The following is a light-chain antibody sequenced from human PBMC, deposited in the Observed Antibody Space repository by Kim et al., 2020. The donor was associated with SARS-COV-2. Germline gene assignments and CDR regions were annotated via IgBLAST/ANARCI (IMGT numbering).Light chain of an antibody. CDR3: QAWDSSTVV. V-gene: IGLV3-1*01. Sequence: GSPGQKDSTTCSGDKLGDKYACWYQQKPGQSPGLVIYQDSKRPSGIHERFSGSNSGNTATLTISGTQAMDEADYYCQAWDSSTVVFGGGTQLTVL. CDR2: QDS. J-gene: IGLJ2*01. CDR1: KLGDKY.